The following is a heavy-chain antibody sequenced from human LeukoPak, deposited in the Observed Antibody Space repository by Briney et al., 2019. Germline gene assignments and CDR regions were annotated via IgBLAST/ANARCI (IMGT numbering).Heavy chain of an antibody. Sequence: ASVKVSCKASGYTFTSYDINWVRQATGQGLEWMGWMSPNSGNTGYAQKFQGRVTMTRNTSISTAYMELSSLRSEDTAVYYCARGARVGTSFWFDPWGQGTLVTVSS. CDR2: MSPNSGNT. V-gene: IGHV1-8*01. D-gene: IGHD2-2*01. CDR3: ARGARVGTSFWFDP. CDR1: GYTFTSYD. J-gene: IGHJ5*02.